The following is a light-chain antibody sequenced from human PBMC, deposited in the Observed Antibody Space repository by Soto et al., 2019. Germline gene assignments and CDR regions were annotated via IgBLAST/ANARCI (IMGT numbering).Light chain of an antibody. CDR3: MQALQTPIT. CDR2: LGS. CDR1: QSLLHSNGYYY. V-gene: IGKV2-28*01. Sequence: DIVMTQSPLSLPVTPGEPASISCRSSQSLLHSNGYYYLDWYLQKPGQSPQLLIYLGSDRASGVPDRFSGSGSGTDFTLKISRVEAEDVGVYYCMQALQTPITFGPGTKVDIK. J-gene: IGKJ3*01.